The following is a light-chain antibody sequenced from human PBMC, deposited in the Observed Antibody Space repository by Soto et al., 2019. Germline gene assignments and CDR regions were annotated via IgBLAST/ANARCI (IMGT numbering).Light chain of an antibody. V-gene: IGKV1-5*01. J-gene: IGKJ1*01. Sequence: DIQMTQSPSTLSASVGDRFTIAFRASQRIERWLAWYQQKPGKAPKLLLYDVSSLESGVPSRFSGSGSGTEFILTINGLQPDDFATYFCQQFKSGTWTFGQGTKVDIK. CDR1: QRIERW. CDR2: DVS. CDR3: QQFKSGTWT.